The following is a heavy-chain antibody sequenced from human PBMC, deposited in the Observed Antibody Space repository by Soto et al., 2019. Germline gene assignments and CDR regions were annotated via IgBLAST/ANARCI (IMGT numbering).Heavy chain of an antibody. CDR2: IYYSGST. CDR3: ARVTGVLRFLEWLGGNNWFDP. D-gene: IGHD3-3*01. J-gene: IGHJ5*02. CDR1: GGSISSGGYY. Sequence: QVQLQESGPGLVKPSQTLSLTCTVSGGSISSGGYYWSWIRQHPGKGLEWIGYIYYSGSTYYNPSLKSRVTISVDTSKNQFSLKLSSVTAADTAVYYCARVTGVLRFLEWLGGNNWFDPWGQGTLVTVSS. V-gene: IGHV4-31*03.